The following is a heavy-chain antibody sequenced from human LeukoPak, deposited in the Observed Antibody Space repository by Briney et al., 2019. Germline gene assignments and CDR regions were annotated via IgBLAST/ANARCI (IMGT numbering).Heavy chain of an antibody. Sequence: SETLSLNCTVSGGSIGSSNYYWGWIRQPPGKGLEWIGHIFYSGNTYYNPSLKSRVTISVDTSKNQFSLHLSSVTAADTATYYCARRGITYSSSFFAFWGQGTLVTVSS. CDR2: IFYSGNT. V-gene: IGHV4-39*01. J-gene: IGHJ4*02. CDR3: ARRGITYSSSFFAF. CDR1: GGSIGSSNYY. D-gene: IGHD1-26*01.